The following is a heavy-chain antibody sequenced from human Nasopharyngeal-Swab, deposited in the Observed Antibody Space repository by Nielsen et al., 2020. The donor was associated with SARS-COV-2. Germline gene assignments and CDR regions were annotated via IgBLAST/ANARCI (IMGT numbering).Heavy chain of an antibody. CDR1: GYTFSTYD. V-gene: IGHV3-48*03. Sequence: GESLKIPCAASGYTFSTYDMNLVRQAPGKGLEWVSYVRSSGETIFDADSVQCRFTISRDNAKSSLFLQMNSLRAEDTAVYYCAGMPGQQGDDWFDPWGQGTLVTVSS. CDR2: VRSSGETI. J-gene: IGHJ5*02. D-gene: IGHD5-24*01. CDR3: AGMPGQQGDDWFDP.